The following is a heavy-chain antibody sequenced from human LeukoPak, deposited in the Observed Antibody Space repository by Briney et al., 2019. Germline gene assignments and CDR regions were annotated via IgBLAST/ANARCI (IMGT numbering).Heavy chain of an antibody. Sequence: SVKVSCKASGGTFNSYAINWVRQAPGQGLEWMGGIIPVFGTSNYAQKFQGRVTITADESTRTAYMELSSLRSEDTAVYYCARVTEGRYCSTTSCYMRGWFDPWGQGTLVTVSS. CDR2: IIPVFGTS. D-gene: IGHD2-2*02. V-gene: IGHV1-69*01. CDR3: ARVTEGRYCSTTSCYMRGWFDP. J-gene: IGHJ5*02. CDR1: GGTFNSYA.